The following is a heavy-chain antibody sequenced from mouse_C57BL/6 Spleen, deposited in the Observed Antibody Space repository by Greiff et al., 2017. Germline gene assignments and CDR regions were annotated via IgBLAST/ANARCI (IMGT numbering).Heavy chain of an antibody. CDR2: INPNNGGT. CDR3: ARSIYDGYIFAY. D-gene: IGHD2-3*01. J-gene: IGHJ3*01. Sequence: VQLKESGPELVKPGASVKMSCKASGYTFTDYNMHWVKQSHGKSLEWIGYINPNNGGTSYNQKFKGKATLTVNKSSSTAYMELRSLTSEDSAVYYCARSIYDGYIFAYWGQGTLVTVSA. V-gene: IGHV1-22*01. CDR1: GYTFTDYN.